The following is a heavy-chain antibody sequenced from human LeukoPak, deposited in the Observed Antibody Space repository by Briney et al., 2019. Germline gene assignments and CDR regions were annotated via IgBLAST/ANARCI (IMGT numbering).Heavy chain of an antibody. CDR1: GFTFSSYA. Sequence: GGSLRLSCAASGFTFSSYAIHWVRQAPGQGLEWGAVISYDGSNKYYADSVKGRFTISRDNSKNTLYLQMNSLRAEDTAMYYCARDPTNLVGAYFDYWGQGTLVTVSS. CDR2: ISYDGSNK. J-gene: IGHJ4*02. V-gene: IGHV3-30-3*01. D-gene: IGHD1-26*01. CDR3: ARDPTNLVGAYFDY.